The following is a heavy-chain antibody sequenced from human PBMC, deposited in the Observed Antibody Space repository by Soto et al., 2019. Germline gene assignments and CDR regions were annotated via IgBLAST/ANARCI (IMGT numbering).Heavy chain of an antibody. D-gene: IGHD3-10*01. CDR2: VHHSGTT. CDR1: GGSISSGEYY. CDR3: ARHDVHTSMVFDY. Sequence: PSETLSLTCSVSGGSISSGEYYWSWLRQHAGTGLEWIGYVHHSGTTFYKSSLRSRVSMPIDTSTNHFSLNLTSVTAADTAIYYCARHDVHTSMVFDYWGHGSLVTVSS. J-gene: IGHJ4*01. V-gene: IGHV4-31*03.